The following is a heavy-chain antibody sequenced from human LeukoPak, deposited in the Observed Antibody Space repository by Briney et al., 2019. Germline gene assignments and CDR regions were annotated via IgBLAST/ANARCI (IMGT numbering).Heavy chain of an antibody. J-gene: IGHJ4*02. CDR2: IYTSGST. CDR1: GGSISSYY. Sequence: SETLSLTCTVSGGSISSYYWSWIRQPPGKGLEWIGYIYTSGSTNYNPSLESRVTISVDTSKNQFSLQLSSVPAADTAVYYCAQYYYDSSGYSYFDYWGQGTLVTVSS. CDR3: AQYYYDSSGYSYFDY. V-gene: IGHV4-4*09. D-gene: IGHD3-22*01.